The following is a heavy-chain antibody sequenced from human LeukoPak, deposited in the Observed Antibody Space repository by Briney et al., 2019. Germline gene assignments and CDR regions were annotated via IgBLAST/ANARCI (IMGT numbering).Heavy chain of an antibody. Sequence: PPETLSLTCTVSGGSISSYYWSWIRQPPGKGLEWIGYIYYSGSTNYNPSLKSRVTMSVDTSKNQFSLKLSSVTAADTAVYYCAREVRGVRHRTIDYWGQGTLVTVSS. D-gene: IGHD3-10*01. CDR3: AREVRGVRHRTIDY. J-gene: IGHJ4*02. V-gene: IGHV4-59*12. CDR2: IYYSGST. CDR1: GGSISSYY.